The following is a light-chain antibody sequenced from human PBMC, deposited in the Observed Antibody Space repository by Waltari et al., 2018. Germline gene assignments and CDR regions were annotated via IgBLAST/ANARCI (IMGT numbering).Light chain of an antibody. J-gene: IGLJ2*01. CDR3: SSYAGGHTFVL. Sequence: QTTLTQPRSVSASPGQSVTISCSGTNSDIGGYDYVSWYRQDPGTAPKVIIYEVNKRPSGACTRLSGSKSGNTASLTISGLQAEDEADYFCSSYAGGHTFVLFGGGTRLTVL. CDR2: EVN. V-gene: IGLV2-11*01. CDR1: NSDIGGYDY.